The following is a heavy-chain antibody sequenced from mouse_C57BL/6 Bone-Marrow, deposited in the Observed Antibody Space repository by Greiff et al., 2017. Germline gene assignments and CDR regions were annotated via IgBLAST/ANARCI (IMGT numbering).Heavy chain of an antibody. CDR3: TTPATYYFDY. CDR1: GFNIKDDY. V-gene: IGHV14-4*01. CDR2: IDPENGDT. J-gene: IGHJ2*01. Sequence: VQLKESGAELVRPGASVKLSCTASGFNIKDDYMHWVKQRPEQGLEWIGWIDPENGDTEYASKFQGKATITADTPSNTAYLQLSSLTSEDTAVYYCTTPATYYFDYWGQGTTLTVSS. D-gene: IGHD1-1*01.